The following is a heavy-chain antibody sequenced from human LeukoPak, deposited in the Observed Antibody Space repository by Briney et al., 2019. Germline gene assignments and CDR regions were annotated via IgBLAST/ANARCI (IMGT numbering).Heavy chain of an antibody. Sequence: SVKVSCKASGYTFTYRYLHWVRQAPGQALEWMGWITPFNGNTNYAQKFQDRVTITRDRSMSTAYMELSSLRSEDTAMYYCASFTSMALGAFDIWGQGTMVTVSS. CDR2: ITPFNGNT. CDR1: GYTFTYRY. V-gene: IGHV1-45*02. D-gene: IGHD5-24*01. J-gene: IGHJ3*02. CDR3: ASFTSMALGAFDI.